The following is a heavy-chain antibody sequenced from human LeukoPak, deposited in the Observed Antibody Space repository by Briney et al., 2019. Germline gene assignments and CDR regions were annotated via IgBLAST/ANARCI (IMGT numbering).Heavy chain of an antibody. CDR3: ARWTYSGSCYYMDV. D-gene: IGHD1-26*01. CDR1: GGSIISDY. V-gene: IGHV4-59*01. CDR2: IYYSGST. J-gene: IGHJ6*03. Sequence: SETLSLTCTVSGGSIISDYWSWFRQPPGKGLEWIGYIYYSGSTNYNPSLKSRVTILVDTSKNQFSLKLSSVTAADTAVYYCARWTYSGSCYYMDVWGKGTTVTVSS.